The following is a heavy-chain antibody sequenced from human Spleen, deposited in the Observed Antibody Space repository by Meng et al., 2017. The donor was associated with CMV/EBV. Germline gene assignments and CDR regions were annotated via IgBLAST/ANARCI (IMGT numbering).Heavy chain of an antibody. Sequence: GESLKISCAASGFTFSNDGMSWVRQPPGKGLEWVANIREDGNAKYYVDSVKGRFTISRDNAKNSQYLQMNRLRGDDTAVYYCAREGDRHNGNFNYWGQGTLVTVSS. CDR1: GFTFSNDG. D-gene: IGHD1-14*01. CDR3: AREGDRHNGNFNY. J-gene: IGHJ4*02. CDR2: IREDGNAK. V-gene: IGHV3-7*01.